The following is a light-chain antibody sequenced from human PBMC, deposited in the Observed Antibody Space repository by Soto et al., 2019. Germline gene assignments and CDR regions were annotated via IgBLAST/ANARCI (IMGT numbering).Light chain of an antibody. Sequence: DIPMTQSPSSLSASIGDRVTVTCRASETVFKYLNWYQHQPDKGPKLLVYAASNLQTGVPSRFIGDRSATDFTLTISSLQADDLGTYYWQQSYDTPYTFGQGSKLEIK. V-gene: IGKV1-39*01. J-gene: IGKJ2*01. CDR2: AAS. CDR1: ETVFKY. CDR3: QQSYDTPYT.